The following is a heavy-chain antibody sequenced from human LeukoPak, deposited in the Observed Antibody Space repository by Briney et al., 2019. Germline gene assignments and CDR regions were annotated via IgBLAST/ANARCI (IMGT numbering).Heavy chain of an antibody. Sequence: ASVKVSCKASGYTFTSYGISSVPQAPGQGLEWMGWISEYNGNTNYTQTLQGRVTMTTDTSTSTAYMELRSLRSDDTAVYYCARDLYRDSLPVSWFDPWGQGTLVTVSS. CDR2: ISEYNGNT. J-gene: IGHJ5*02. CDR3: ARDLYRDSLPVSWFDP. D-gene: IGHD4-11*01. V-gene: IGHV1-18*01. CDR1: GYTFTSYG.